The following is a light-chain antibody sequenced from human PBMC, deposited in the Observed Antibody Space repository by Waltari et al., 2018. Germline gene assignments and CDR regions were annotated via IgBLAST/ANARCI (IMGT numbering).Light chain of an antibody. J-gene: IGKJ2*03. V-gene: IGKV3-11*01. CDR3: QASYTTPYS. CDR1: QSVSSF. Sequence: DIVLTQSPATVSLSPGERATLSCRTSQSVSSFVAWYHQKPGQPPRLLIADASNRASGISDRITASGSGLDFTLTITSLQAEDFATYFCQASYTTPYSFGQGTKVEIK. CDR2: DAS.